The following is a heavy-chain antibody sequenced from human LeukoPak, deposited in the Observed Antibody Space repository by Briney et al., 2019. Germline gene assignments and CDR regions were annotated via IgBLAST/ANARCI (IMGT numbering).Heavy chain of an antibody. CDR3: ARGALAAGERLKNNWFDP. V-gene: IGHV3-30-3*01. D-gene: IGHD6-13*01. Sequence: GGSLRLSCTASGFTFSNYAMRWVRQAPGKGLQWVAIISYDGDKKEYTDSVKGRLTISRDNSKNTLSLQMNSLRAEDTALYYCARGALAAGERLKNNWFDPWGQGTLVTVSS. J-gene: IGHJ5*02. CDR2: ISYDGDKK. CDR1: GFTFSNYA.